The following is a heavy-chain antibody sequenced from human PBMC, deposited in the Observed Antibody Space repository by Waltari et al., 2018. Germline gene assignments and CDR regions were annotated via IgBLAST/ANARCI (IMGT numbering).Heavy chain of an antibody. V-gene: IGHV3-33*01. Sequence: QVQLVESGGGVVQPGRSLRLSCAASGFTFSSYGMHWVRQAPGKGLEWLAVIWYDGSNKYYADSVKGRFTISRDNSKNTLYLQMNSLRAEDTAVYYCARGRFDYWGQGTLVTVSS. CDR2: IWYDGSNK. J-gene: IGHJ4*02. CDR3: ARGRFDY. CDR1: GFTFSSYG.